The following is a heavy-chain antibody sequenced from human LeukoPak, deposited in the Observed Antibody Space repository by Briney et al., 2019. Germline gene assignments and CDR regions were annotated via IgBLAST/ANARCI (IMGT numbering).Heavy chain of an antibody. J-gene: IGHJ6*03. CDR3: AKVRKAAPVETPLSYYYYYMDV. CDR1: GFTFSSYA. V-gene: IGHV3-23*01. Sequence: PGGSLRLSCAASGFTFSSYAMSWVRQAPGKGLEWVSAISGSGGSTYYADSVKGRFTISRDNSKNTLYLQMNSLRAEDTAVYYCAKVRKAAPVETPLSYYYYYMDVWGKGTTVTVSS. CDR2: ISGSGGST. D-gene: IGHD6-6*01.